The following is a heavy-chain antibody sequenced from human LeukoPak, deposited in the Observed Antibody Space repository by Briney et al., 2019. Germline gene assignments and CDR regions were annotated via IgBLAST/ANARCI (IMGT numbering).Heavy chain of an antibody. J-gene: IGHJ6*02. CDR3: ARRQWLAFNGMDV. Sequence: ASVKVSCKASGYTFTGYYMHWVRQAPGQGLEWMGWINPNSGGTNYAQKFQGRVTMTRDTSISTAYMELSRLRSDDTAMYYCARRQWLAFNGMDVWGQGTTVTVSS. V-gene: IGHV1-2*02. CDR2: INPNSGGT. D-gene: IGHD6-19*01. CDR1: GYTFTGYY.